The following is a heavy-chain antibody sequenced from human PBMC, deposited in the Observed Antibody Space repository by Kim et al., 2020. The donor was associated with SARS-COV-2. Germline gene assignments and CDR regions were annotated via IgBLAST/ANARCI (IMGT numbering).Heavy chain of an antibody. CDR1: GFTVSDNY. CDR2: IYRGGGT. CDR3: AGTTYGSGSYYKNLHLHY. J-gene: IGHJ4*02. Sequence: GGSLRLSCAASGFTVSDNYMSWVRQAPGKGLEWVSIIYRGGGTYHADSVAGRFTISRDSSKNMLYLQMNSLRAEDTAVYYCAGTTYGSGSYYKNLHLHYWGQGALVTVSS. D-gene: IGHD3-10*01. V-gene: IGHV3-53*01.